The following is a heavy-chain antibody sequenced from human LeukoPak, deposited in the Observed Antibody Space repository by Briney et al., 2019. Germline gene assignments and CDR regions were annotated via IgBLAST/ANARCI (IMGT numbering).Heavy chain of an antibody. J-gene: IGHJ4*02. CDR3: ARDRLSSGSYFTGEY. V-gene: IGHV3-30*03. D-gene: IGHD1-26*01. CDR1: GFTFSSYG. Sequence: GGSLRLSCAASGFTFSSYGMHWVRQAPGKGLEWVAVISYDGSNKYYADSVKGRFTISRDNSKNTLYLQMNSLRAEDTAVYYCARDRLSSGSYFTGEYWGQGTLVTVSS. CDR2: ISYDGSNK.